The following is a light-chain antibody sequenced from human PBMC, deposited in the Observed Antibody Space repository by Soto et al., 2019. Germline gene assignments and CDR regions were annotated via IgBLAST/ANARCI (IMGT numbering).Light chain of an antibody. CDR3: SSYVGTNSSV. V-gene: IGLV2-8*01. CDR1: SSDVGGYNY. J-gene: IGLJ1*01. Sequence: QSALTQPPSASGSPGQSVTISCTGTSSDVGGYNYVSWYQQHPGKAPKLIIYEVYKRPSGVPDRFSGSKSGNTAALTVSGLQAEDEADYYCSSYVGTNSSVFGTGTKVTVL. CDR2: EVY.